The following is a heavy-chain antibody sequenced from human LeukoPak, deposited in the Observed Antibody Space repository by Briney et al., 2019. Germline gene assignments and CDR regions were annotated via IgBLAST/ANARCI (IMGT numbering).Heavy chain of an antibody. CDR2: ISTSGDRT. CDR3: AKNYGSGGLPDY. J-gene: IGHJ4*02. V-gene: IGHV3-23*01. CDR1: GFTFRSYA. D-gene: IGHD3-10*01. Sequence: PGGSLRLSCAASGFTFRSYAMSWVRQAPGKGLEWVSGISTSGDRTYYADSVKGRFTISRDNSKNTLYLEMNSLRAEDTALYYCAKNYGSGGLPDYWGQGTLVTVSS.